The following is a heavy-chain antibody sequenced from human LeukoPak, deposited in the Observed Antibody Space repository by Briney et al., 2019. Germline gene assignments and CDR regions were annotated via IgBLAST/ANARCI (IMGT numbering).Heavy chain of an antibody. CDR1: GGFISSGSYY. Sequence: SQTLSLTCTVSGGFISSGSYYWRWIRQPAGKGLEWIGRIYTSGSTNYNHSLKSRITIAVDTSKNQFSLKLSSVPAADTAGEYCARGTTGGYYNCWGQETLVTVSS. V-gene: IGHV4-61*02. CDR3: ARGTTGGYYNC. J-gene: IGHJ4*02. D-gene: IGHD3-22*01. CDR2: IYTSGST.